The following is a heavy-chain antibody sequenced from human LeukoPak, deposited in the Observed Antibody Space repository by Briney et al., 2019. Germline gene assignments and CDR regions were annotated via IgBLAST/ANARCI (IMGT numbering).Heavy chain of an antibody. Sequence: GGSLRLSCAASGFTFSSYSMNWLRQAPGKGLEWVSSISSSSSYIYYADSVKGRFTISRDNANNSLFLQMNSLRGEDSAVYYCARGGLTATNDAFDIWGQGTMVTVSS. D-gene: IGHD2-21*02. CDR1: GFTFSSYS. V-gene: IGHV3-21*01. CDR3: ARGGLTATNDAFDI. CDR2: ISSSSSYI. J-gene: IGHJ3*02.